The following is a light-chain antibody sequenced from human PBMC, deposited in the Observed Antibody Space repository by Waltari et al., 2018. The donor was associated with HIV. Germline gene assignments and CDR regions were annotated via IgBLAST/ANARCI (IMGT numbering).Light chain of an antibody. V-gene: IGKV1-12*01. CDR1: QGISIW. CDR2: AAS. CDR3: QQADSFPLT. J-gene: IGKJ4*01. Sequence: DIQLTQAPSSVSASVGDRVNITCRASQGISIWLAWYPQKPGKAPKLLIYAASSLQSGVPSRFSGSGSGTDFTLTISSLQPEDFATYYCQQADSFPLTFGGGTKVEIK.